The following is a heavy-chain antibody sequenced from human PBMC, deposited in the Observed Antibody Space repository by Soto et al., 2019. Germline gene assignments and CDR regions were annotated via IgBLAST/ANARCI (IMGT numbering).Heavy chain of an antibody. Sequence: QVQLVESGGGVVQAGRSLRLSCAASGFTFSSYGMHWVRQAPGKGLEWVAVISYDGSNKYYADSVKGRVTITRDTSKNALYLQMNSLRAEDTAVYYCAKDDPFGEFDYYYGMDVWGQGTTVTVSS. D-gene: IGHD3-10*01. CDR1: GFTFSSYG. CDR3: AKDDPFGEFDYYYGMDV. CDR2: ISYDGSNK. J-gene: IGHJ6*02. V-gene: IGHV3-30*18.